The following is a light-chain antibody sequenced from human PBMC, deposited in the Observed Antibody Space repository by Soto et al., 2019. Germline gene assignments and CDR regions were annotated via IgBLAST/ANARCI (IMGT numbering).Light chain of an antibody. V-gene: IGKV1-5*03. CDR3: QQYNSWGT. CDR1: QSIFTY. J-gene: IGKJ1*01. Sequence: DIQMTQSPSTLSASVGDRVTITCRASQSIFTYLAWYQQKPGKAPKLLIYKASSLESGVPSRFSGSGSGTEFTLTISSLQPDDFATYYCQQYNSWGTFGQGTKVELK. CDR2: KAS.